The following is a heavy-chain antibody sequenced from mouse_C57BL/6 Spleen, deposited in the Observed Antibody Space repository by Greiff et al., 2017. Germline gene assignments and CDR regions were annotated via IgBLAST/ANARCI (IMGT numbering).Heavy chain of an antibody. D-gene: IGHD1-1*01. CDR3: AREDDYGSPFAY. CDR1: GFTFSDYY. CDR2: INYDGSST. Sequence: EVKLVESEGGLVQPGSSMKLSCKASGFTFSDYYMAWVRQVPEKGLEWVANINYDGSSTYYLDYLKSRFIISRDNAKNILYLQMSSLKSEDTATYYCAREDDYGSPFAYWGQGTLVTVSA. V-gene: IGHV5-16*01. J-gene: IGHJ3*01.